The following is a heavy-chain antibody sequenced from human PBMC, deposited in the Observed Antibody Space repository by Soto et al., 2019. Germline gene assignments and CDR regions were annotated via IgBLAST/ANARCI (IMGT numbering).Heavy chain of an antibody. V-gene: IGHV3-49*04. Sequence: GGSLRLSCTGSGFSFGAYAMSWVRQAPGKGLEWVGFISSKAHGGTTEYAASVKDRFTVSRDDSKSIVHLQMNSLKTEDTAVYYCTRARDTRGYYSTQYWGPGTLVTVSS. CDR1: GFSFGAYA. CDR2: ISSKAHGGTT. J-gene: IGHJ1*01. D-gene: IGHD3-22*01. CDR3: TRARDTRGYYSTQY.